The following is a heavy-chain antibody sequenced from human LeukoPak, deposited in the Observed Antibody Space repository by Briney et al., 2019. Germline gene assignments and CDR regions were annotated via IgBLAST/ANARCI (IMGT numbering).Heavy chain of an antibody. V-gene: IGHV1-18*01. CDR1: GYTFTSYG. CDR3: TRRDSGSYYDAPDY. D-gene: IGHD1-26*01. CDR2: ISAYNGNT. J-gene: IGHJ4*01. Sequence: ASVKVSCKASGYTFTSYGISWVRQAPGQGLEWMEWISAYNGNTNYAQKLQGRVTMTTDTSTSTAYMELRSLRSDDTAVYYCTRRDSGSYYDAPDYWGHGTLVTVSS.